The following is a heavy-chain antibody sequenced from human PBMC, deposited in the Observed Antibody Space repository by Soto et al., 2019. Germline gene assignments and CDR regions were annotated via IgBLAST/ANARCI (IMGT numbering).Heavy chain of an antibody. CDR2: ISYDGSNK. J-gene: IGHJ4*02. D-gene: IGHD3-22*01. V-gene: IGHV3-30*18. Sequence: GGSLRLSCAASGFTFSSYGMHWVRQAPGKGLEWVAVISYDGSNKYYADSVKGRFTISRDNSKNTLYLQMNSLRAEDTAVYYCAKEVTMIVVVISPPDYWGQGTLVTVSS. CDR1: GFTFSSYG. CDR3: AKEVTMIVVVISPPDY.